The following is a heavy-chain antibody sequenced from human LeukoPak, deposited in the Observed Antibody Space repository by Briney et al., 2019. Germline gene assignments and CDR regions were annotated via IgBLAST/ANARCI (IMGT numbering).Heavy chain of an antibody. J-gene: IGHJ4*02. V-gene: IGHV4-30-4*01. Sequence: SETLSLTCTVSGDSISSGNYYWSWIRQPPGKGLEWIGYIFYSGSTYYNPSLKSRVTISVDTSKNQFSLKLSSVTAADTAVYYCAGDVMAARESFDYGGKETLVTVSS. CDR3: AGDVMAARESFDY. CDR2: IFYSGST. CDR1: GDSISSGNYY. D-gene: IGHD5-24*01.